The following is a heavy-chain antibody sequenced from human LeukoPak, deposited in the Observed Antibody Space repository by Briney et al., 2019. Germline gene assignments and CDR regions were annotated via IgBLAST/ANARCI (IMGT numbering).Heavy chain of an antibody. V-gene: IGHV3-23*01. CDR2: ITGSGGNT. CDR1: GFTFSGYA. Sequence: GGSLRLSCAASGFTFSGYAMNWVRQAPGKGLDWVSAITGSGGNTYYADSVKGRFTISRDNSKNTLFLQMNSLRADDTAVYYCARVRLETLGGGGFDYWGQGTLVTVSS. D-gene: IGHD1-1*01. J-gene: IGHJ4*02. CDR3: ARVRLETLGGGGFDY.